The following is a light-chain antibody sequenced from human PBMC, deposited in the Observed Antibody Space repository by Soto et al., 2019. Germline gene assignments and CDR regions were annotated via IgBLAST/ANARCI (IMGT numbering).Light chain of an antibody. CDR2: DVS. J-gene: IGKJ5*01. V-gene: IGKV3D-15*01. CDR3: QQYGRSIT. Sequence: EIVMTQSPATLSVSPGERATLSCRASQSVSSNLAWYQQKPGQAPRLLIYDVSKRATGIPARFSGSGSGTDFSLTINRLEPEDFAVYYCQQYGRSITFGQGTDWRL. CDR1: QSVSSN.